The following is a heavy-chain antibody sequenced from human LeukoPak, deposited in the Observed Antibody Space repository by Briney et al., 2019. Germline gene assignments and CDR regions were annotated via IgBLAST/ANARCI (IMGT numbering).Heavy chain of an antibody. J-gene: IGHJ4*02. CDR1: GFTFSSYA. CDR2: ISGSGGST. CDR3: ARDYCSGGSCQPEYYFDY. D-gene: IGHD2-15*01. Sequence: GGSLRLSCAASGFTFSSYAMSWVRQAPGKGLEWVSAISGSGGSTYYADSVKGRFTISRDNAKNSLYLQMNSLRAEDTAVYYCARDYCSGGSCQPEYYFDYWGQGALVTVSS. V-gene: IGHV3-23*01.